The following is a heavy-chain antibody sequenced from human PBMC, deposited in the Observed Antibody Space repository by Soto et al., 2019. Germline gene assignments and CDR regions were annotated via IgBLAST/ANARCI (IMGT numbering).Heavy chain of an antibody. CDR1: GGTFSSYA. CDR3: PRDRWQLADFYYYYDMDV. CDR2: IIPIFGTA. J-gene: IGHJ6*02. Sequence: QVQLVQSGAEVKKPGSSVKVSCKASGGTFSSYAISWVRQAPGQGLEWMGGIIPIFGTANYAQKFQGRVTITADEARNTDYMELSSLRSEATAVYYCPRDRWQLADFYYYYDMDVWGQETTVTVSS. D-gene: IGHD6-6*01. V-gene: IGHV1-69*01.